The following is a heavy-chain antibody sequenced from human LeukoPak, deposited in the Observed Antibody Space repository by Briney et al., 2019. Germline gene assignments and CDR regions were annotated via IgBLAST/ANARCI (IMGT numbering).Heavy chain of an antibody. V-gene: IGHV1-2*02. CDR1: GYTFTGYY. CDR3: ARGPNKWFPNLLDY. CDR2: INPDSGGT. Sequence: ASVKVSCKASGYTFTGYYMHWVRQAPGQGLEWMGWINPDSGGTNYAQKFQGRVTMTRDTSISTAYMELSRLRSDDTAVYYCARGPNKWFPNLLDYWGQGTLVTVPS. D-gene: IGHD2-8*01. J-gene: IGHJ4*02.